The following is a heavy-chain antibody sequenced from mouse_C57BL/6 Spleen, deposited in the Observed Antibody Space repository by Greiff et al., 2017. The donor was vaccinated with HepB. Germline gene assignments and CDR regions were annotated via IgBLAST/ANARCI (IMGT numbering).Heavy chain of an antibody. CDR3: TRDGYDDEGHWYFDV. D-gene: IGHD2-2*01. CDR2: ISSGGDYI. Sequence: EVKLVESGEGLVKPGGSLKLSCAASGFTFSSYAMSWVRQTPEKRLEWVAYISSGGDYIYYADTVKGRFTISRDNARNTLYLQMSSLKSEDTAMYYCTRDGYDDEGHWYFDVWGTGTTVTVSS. J-gene: IGHJ1*03. V-gene: IGHV5-9-1*02. CDR1: GFTFSSYA.